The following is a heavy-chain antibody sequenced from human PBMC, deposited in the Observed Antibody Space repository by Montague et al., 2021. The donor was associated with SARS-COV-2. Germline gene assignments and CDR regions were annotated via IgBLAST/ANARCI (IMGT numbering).Heavy chain of an antibody. CDR1: GGSISSSSYY. Sequence: TLSLTCTVSGGSISSSSYYWGWIRQHPGKGLEWIGYIYYSGSTYYNPSLKGRVTISVDTSKNQFSLKLSSVTAADTAVYYCARASGKKTIFGVVISYFDYWGQGTLVTVSS. J-gene: IGHJ4*02. D-gene: IGHD3-3*01. CDR2: IYYSGST. V-gene: IGHV4-31*03. CDR3: ARASGKKTIFGVVISYFDY.